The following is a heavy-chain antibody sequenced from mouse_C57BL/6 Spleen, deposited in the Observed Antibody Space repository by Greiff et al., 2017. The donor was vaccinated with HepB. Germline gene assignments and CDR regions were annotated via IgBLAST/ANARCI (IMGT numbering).Heavy chain of an antibody. D-gene: IGHD1-1*01. Sequence: VQLQQPGPELVKPGASVKLSCKASGYTFTSYWMHWVKQRPGQGLEWIGRIHPSDSDTNYNQKFKGKATLTVDKSSSTAYMQLSSLTSEDSAVYYCAISGGSRPYFDVWGTGTTVTVSS. CDR2: IHPSDSDT. CDR1: GYTFTSYW. J-gene: IGHJ1*03. V-gene: IGHV1-74*01. CDR3: AISGGSRPYFDV.